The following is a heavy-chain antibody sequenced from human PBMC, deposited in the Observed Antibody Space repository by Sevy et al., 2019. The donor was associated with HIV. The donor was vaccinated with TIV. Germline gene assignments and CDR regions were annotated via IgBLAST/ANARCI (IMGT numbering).Heavy chain of an antibody. D-gene: IGHD3-9*01. V-gene: IGHV3-15*01. Sequence: GGSLRLSCAGSGFTFSNAWMSWVRQAPGKGLEWVGRIKSKTDGETADHAAPVKGRFTISRDDSKNTLYLQMNSLKTEDTAVYYCTTDGMYYDILTGYYRVVDYWGQGTLVTVSS. CDR3: TTDGMYYDILTGYYRVVDY. CDR1: GFTFSNAW. CDR2: IKSKTDGETA. J-gene: IGHJ4*02.